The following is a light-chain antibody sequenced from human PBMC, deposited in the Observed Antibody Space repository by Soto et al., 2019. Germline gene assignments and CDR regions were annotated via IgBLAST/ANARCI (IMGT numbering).Light chain of an antibody. Sequence: EIVLTQSPATLSLSPGERATLSCRASQSVSSYLAWYQQKPGQAPRLLIYDASNRATGIPARFSGSGSGTDFTLTISSLEPEDFATYFCQQGYNTFWTFGRGTKVELK. V-gene: IGKV3-11*01. J-gene: IGKJ1*01. CDR2: DAS. CDR3: QQGYNTFWT. CDR1: QSVSSY.